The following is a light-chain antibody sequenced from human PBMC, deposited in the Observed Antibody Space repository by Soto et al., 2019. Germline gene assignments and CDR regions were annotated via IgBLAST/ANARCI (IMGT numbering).Light chain of an antibody. CDR3: QQLISYPHT. CDR1: QGISSY. V-gene: IGKV1-9*01. J-gene: IGKJ4*01. Sequence: DIQLTQSPSFLSASVGDRVTITCRASQGISSYLAWYQQKPGKAPKLLIYAASTLQSGVPSGFSGSGSGTEFTLTISSLQPEDFATYYCQQLISYPHTFGGGTKVEIK. CDR2: AAS.